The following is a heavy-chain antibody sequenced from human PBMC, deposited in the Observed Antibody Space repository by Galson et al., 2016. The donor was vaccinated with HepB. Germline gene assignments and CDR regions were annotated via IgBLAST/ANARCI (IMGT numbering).Heavy chain of an antibody. J-gene: IGHJ4*02. Sequence: SLRLSCAASGFTFSSYWMVWVRQAPGKGLEWVANINQDGSQKNYVDSVKGRFTIPRDYVKNSLYLQMNSLRVEDTAVYFCAREPFNSTEDYWGPGTLVTVSS. D-gene: IGHD2/OR15-2a*01. CDR2: INQDGSQK. V-gene: IGHV3-7*03. CDR3: AREPFNSTEDY. CDR1: GFTFSSYW.